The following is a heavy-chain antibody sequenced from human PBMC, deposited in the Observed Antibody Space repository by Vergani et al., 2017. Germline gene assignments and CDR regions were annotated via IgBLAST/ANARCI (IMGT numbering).Heavy chain of an antibody. CDR3: ARWGNEKRLDS. Sequence: QVQLVESEGGVVQPGRSLTLSCVASGFTFSSHGMHWVRQAPGKGLEWVAVIWYDGSNKYYGDSVKGRFTISRDNSKNTLYLQMNSLRVEDTAVYYCARWGNEKRLDSWGQGTPVTVSS. CDR1: GFTFSSHG. J-gene: IGHJ5*01. CDR2: IWYDGSNK. D-gene: IGHD1-1*01. V-gene: IGHV3-33*01.